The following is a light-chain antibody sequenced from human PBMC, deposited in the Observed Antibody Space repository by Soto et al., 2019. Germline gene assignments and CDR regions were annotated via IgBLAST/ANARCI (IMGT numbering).Light chain of an antibody. V-gene: IGLV4-69*01. Sequence: QSVLTQSPAASASLGASVKLTCTLSSGHSDYAIAWHQQQPDKGPRYLMNLNNDGSHSKGDGIPDRFSGSSSGAERYLTISSLQSEDEADYYCQTWGSGIVVFGGGTKLTVL. J-gene: IGLJ2*01. CDR3: QTWGSGIVV. CDR2: LNNDGSH. CDR1: SGHSDYA.